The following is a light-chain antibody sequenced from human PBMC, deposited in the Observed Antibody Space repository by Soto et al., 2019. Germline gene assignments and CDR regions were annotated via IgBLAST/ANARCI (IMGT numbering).Light chain of an antibody. CDR1: QSISSY. V-gene: IGKV1-39*01. Sequence: DIPMTQSPSSLSASVGDRVTITCRARQSISSYLNWYQQKPGKASMLLIYTASNLQSGVPLRFSGSGSGPDFTLTISSLQPEDIATYFCQQSYSTPNTFGQGTKLQIK. CDR3: QQSYSTPNT. CDR2: TAS. J-gene: IGKJ2*01.